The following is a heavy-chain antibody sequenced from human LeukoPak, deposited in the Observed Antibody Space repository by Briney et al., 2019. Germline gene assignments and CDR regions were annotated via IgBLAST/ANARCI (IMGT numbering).Heavy chain of an antibody. CDR1: GFTFSRYW. CDR3: ARETNYDFWSGHLNYYYYYMDV. CDR2: IKQDGSEK. V-gene: IGHV3-7*01. J-gene: IGHJ6*03. Sequence: GGSLRLSSAASGFTFSRYWMSWVRQAPGKGLEWVANIKQDGSEKYYVDSVKGRFTISRDNAKNSLYLQMNSLRAEDTAVYYCARETNYDFWSGHLNYYYYYMDVWGKGTTVTVSS. D-gene: IGHD3-3*01.